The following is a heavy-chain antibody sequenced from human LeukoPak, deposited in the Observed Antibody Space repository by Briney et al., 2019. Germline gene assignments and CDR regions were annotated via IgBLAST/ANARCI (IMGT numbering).Heavy chain of an antibody. V-gene: IGHV5-51*01. CDR3: ARTKGGGLDY. CDR1: GYSFTTYW. Sequence: GESLKISCKGSGYSFTTYWIGWVRQMPGKGLEWMGIVYPGDSDTRYSPSVQGQVTISVDRSINTAYLQWSSLKASDTAMYYCARTKGGGLDYWGQGTRVTVSS. D-gene: IGHD3-16*01. J-gene: IGHJ4*02. CDR2: VYPGDSDT.